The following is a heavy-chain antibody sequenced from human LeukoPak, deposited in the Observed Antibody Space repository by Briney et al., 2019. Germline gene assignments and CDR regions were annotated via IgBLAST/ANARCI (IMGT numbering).Heavy chain of an antibody. CDR1: GGSFSGYY. CDR3: ARDCAGTTWGYYDILTARANWFDP. Sequence: SETLPLTCAVYGGSFSGYYWSWIRQPPGKGLEWIGEINHSGSTNYNPSLKSRVTISVDTSKNQFSLKLSSVTAADTAVYYCARDCAGTTWGYYDILTARANWFDPWGQGTLVTVSS. V-gene: IGHV4-34*01. CDR2: INHSGST. J-gene: IGHJ5*02. D-gene: IGHD3-9*01.